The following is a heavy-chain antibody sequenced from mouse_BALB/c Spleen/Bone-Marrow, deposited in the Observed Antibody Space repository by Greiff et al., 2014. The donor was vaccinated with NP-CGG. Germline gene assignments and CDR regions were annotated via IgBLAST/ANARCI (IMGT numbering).Heavy chain of an antibody. CDR1: GYAFTNYL. CDR3: ARRITTARAMDY. D-gene: IGHD1-2*01. J-gene: IGHJ4*01. Sequence: QVQLQQSGAELVRPGTSVKVSCKASGYAFTNYLIEWVKQRPGQGLEWIGVINPGSGGTNYNEKFRGKATLTADKSSSTAYMQLSSLTSDDSAVYFGARRITTARAMDYWGQGTSVTVSS. CDR2: INPGSGGT. V-gene: IGHV1-54*01.